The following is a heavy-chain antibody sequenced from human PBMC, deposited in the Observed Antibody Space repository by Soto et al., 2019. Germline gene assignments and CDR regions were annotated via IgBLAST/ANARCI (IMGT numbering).Heavy chain of an antibody. D-gene: IGHD3-3*01. J-gene: IGHJ5*02. CDR2: IYWDDDK. Sequence: QITLKESGPTLVKPTQTLTLTCTFSGFSLSTRGVGVGWIRQPPGKALEWLALIYWDDDKRYSPSLKSRLTNPTDTSKNQVVLTRTNMDTVDTPTSYCAPFLVDSWSDNGCHNWFDPWGQGTLVTVSS. CDR1: GFSLSTRGVG. CDR3: APFLVDSWSDNGCHNWFDP. V-gene: IGHV2-5*02.